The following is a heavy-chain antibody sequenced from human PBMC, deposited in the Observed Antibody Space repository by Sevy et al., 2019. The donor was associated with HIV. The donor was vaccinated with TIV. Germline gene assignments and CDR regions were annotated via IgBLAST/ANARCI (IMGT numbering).Heavy chain of an antibody. Sequence: SETLSLTCTVSGGSISSYYWSWIRQPPGKGLEWFGYIYYSGSTNYNPSLKSRVTISVDTSKNQFSLKLSSVTAADTAVYYCARGYYYDSSGPLGPWGQGTLVTVSS. CDR1: GGSISSYY. CDR2: IYYSGST. D-gene: IGHD3-22*01. CDR3: ARGYYYDSSGPLGP. V-gene: IGHV4-59*01. J-gene: IGHJ5*02.